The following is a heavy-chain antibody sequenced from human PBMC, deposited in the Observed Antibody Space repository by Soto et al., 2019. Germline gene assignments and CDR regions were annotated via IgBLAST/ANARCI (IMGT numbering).Heavy chain of an antibody. J-gene: IGHJ4*02. CDR2: INGDGSDT. Sequence: EVQLVESGGGLVQPGGSLRLSCAASGFTFSPYWIHWVRQAPGRGLVWVSRINGDGSDTNYADSVKGRFTISRDNAKNTVYLQMNSLRADDTAVYYCARDNNWQPAYWGQGTLVTVSS. D-gene: IGHD1-20*01. V-gene: IGHV3-74*01. CDR3: ARDNNWQPAY. CDR1: GFTFSPYW.